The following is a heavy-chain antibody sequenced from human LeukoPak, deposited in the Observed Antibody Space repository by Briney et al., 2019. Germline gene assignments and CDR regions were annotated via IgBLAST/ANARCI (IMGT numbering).Heavy chain of an antibody. CDR1: GGSFNTYY. Sequence: SETLSLTCTVSGGSFNTYYWSWIRQPPGKALEWIGFITDSGNTYYNPSLQSRLAISVDTSKTHFFLKLRSVAAADTAIYYCARHGSDWAFDFWGQGTLVTVSS. CDR2: ITDSGNT. V-gene: IGHV4-59*08. J-gene: IGHJ4*02. CDR3: ARHGSDWAFDF. D-gene: IGHD6-19*01.